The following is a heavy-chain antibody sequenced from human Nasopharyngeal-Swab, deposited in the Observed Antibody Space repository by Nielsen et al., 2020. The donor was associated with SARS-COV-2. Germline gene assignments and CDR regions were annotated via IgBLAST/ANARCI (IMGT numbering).Heavy chain of an antibody. V-gene: IGHV2-70*13. D-gene: IGHD3/OR15-3a*01. CDR2: IDWEDER. Sequence: SGPTLMRPTHTLTLTCTFSGFSLSTRGMCVSWIRQPPGKALEWLALIDWEDERYYSTALKARLTLSKDTSKNQVVLTMTNMDPVDTATYYCARIPPLDYHFDSWSQGTLVTVSS. CDR1: GFSLSTRGMC. J-gene: IGHJ4*02. CDR3: ARIPPLDYHFDS.